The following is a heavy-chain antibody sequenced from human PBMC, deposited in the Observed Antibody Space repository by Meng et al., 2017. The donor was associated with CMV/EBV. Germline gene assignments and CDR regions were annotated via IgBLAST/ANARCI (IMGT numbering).Heavy chain of an antibody. CDR1: GYTFTGYY. D-gene: IGHD2-2*01. CDR3: ARVERVVPAAMDVFDY. CDR2: INPNSGGT. J-gene: IGHJ4*02. Sequence: ASVKVSCKASGYTFTGYYMHWVRQAPGQGLEWMGWINPNSGGTNYAQKFQGRVTMTRGTSISTAYMELSRLRSDDTAVYYCARVERVVPAAMDVFDYWGQGTLVTVSS. V-gene: IGHV1-2*02.